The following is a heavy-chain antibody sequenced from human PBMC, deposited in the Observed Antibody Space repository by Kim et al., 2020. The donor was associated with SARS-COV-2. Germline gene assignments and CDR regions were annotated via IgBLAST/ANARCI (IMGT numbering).Heavy chain of an antibody. CDR3: ARARGSTSCPFDY. CDR1: GGSFSGYY. D-gene: IGHD2-2*01. J-gene: IGHJ4*02. V-gene: IGHV4-34*01. Sequence: SETLSLTCAVYGGSFSGYYWSWIRQPPGKGLEWIGEINHSGSTNYNPSLKSRVTISVDTSKNQFSLKLSSVTAADTAVYYCARARGSTSCPFDYWGQGTL. CDR2: INHSGST.